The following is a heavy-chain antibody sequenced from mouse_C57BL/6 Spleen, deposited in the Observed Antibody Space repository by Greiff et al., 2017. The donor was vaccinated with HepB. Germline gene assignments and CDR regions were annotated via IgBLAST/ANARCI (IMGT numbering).Heavy chain of an antibody. Sequence: EVQRVESGGGLVKPGGSLKLSCAASGFTFSSYAMSWVRQTPEKRLEWVATISDGGSYTYYPDNVKGRFTISRDNAKNNLYLQMSHLKSEDTAMYYCARDKSDYDAVFDDWGQGTTLTVSS. CDR1: GFTFSSYA. D-gene: IGHD2-4*01. J-gene: IGHJ2*01. CDR3: ARDKSDYDAVFDD. V-gene: IGHV5-4*01. CDR2: ISDGGSYT.